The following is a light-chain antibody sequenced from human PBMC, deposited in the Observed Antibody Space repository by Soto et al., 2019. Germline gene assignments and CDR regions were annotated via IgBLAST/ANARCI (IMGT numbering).Light chain of an antibody. Sequence: QSVLTQPPSASGSPGQSVTISCIGTSSDIGAYNYVSWYQQHPGKAPRLLIYDVNERPSGVPDRFSGSKSANTASLTVSGIQPEDEVDYYCSSWDGSLNAFVFGTGTKVTVL. CDR1: SSDIGAYNY. J-gene: IGLJ1*01. V-gene: IGLV2-8*01. CDR2: DVN. CDR3: SSWDGSLNAFV.